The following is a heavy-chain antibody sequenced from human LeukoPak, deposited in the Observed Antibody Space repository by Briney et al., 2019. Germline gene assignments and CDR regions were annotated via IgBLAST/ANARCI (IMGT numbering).Heavy chain of an antibody. CDR3: AKTFGWPFYFDY. V-gene: IGHV3-23*01. CDR2: ISGGGATT. D-gene: IGHD2/OR15-2a*01. Sequence: QPGGSLRLSSAASGFPFSSYGMGWVRQAPGKGLEWVSGISGGGATTYYADSVKGRFTISRDNSKNTLHLDMSSLRAEDTAEYYCAKTFGWPFYFDYWGQGTLVTVSS. CDR1: GFPFSSYG. J-gene: IGHJ4*02.